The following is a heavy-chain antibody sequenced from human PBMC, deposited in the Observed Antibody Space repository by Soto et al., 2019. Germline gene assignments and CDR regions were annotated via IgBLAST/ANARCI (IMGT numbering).Heavy chain of an antibody. J-gene: IGHJ6*02. CDR1: GYSFTSYW. CDR3: ATSHGDYVDWGNYYYGMDV. D-gene: IGHD4-17*01. CDR2: IYPGDSET. V-gene: IGHV5-51*01. Sequence: GESLKISCKGSGYSFTSYWIGWVRQMPGKGLEWMGIIYPGDSETRYSPSFQGQVTISADKSISTAYLQWSSLKASDTAMYYCATSHGDYVDWGNYYYGMDVWGQGTTVTVSS.